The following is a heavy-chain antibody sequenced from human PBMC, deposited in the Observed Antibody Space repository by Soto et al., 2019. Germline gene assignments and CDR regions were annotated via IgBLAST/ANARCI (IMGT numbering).Heavy chain of an antibody. D-gene: IGHD3-22*01. CDR2: ISYDGSNK. J-gene: IGHJ6*02. V-gene: IGHV3-30-3*01. CDR1: GFTSSSYA. Sequence: GGSLRLSCAASGFTSSSYAMHWVRQAPGKGLEWVAVISYDGSNKYYADSVKGRFTISRDNSKNTLYLQMNSLRAEDTAVYYCARDDNYDSSGYPTGHGMDAWGQGTTVTVSS. CDR3: ARDDNYDSSGYPTGHGMDA.